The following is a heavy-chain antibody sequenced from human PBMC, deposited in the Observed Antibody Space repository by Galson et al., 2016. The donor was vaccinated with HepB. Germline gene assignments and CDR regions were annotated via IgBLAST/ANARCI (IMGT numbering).Heavy chain of an antibody. CDR1: GYTGYN. CDR2: VNPDRGVT. CDR3: ARASNGYYELAS. D-gene: IGHD3-22*01. J-gene: IGHJ4*02. Sequence: SVKVSCKASGYTGYNIHWVRQAPGQGLEWVGRVNPDRGVTSYAQNFKGRVTMTSDTSIGTVYMELTSLRYDDTDVYYCARASNGYYELASWGQGTLVTVSS. V-gene: IGHV1-2*05.